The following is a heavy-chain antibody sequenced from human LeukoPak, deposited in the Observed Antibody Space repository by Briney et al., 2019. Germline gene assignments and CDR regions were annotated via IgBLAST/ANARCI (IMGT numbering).Heavy chain of an antibody. CDR1: GGSISSSSYY. J-gene: IGHJ3*02. Sequence: PSETLSLTCTVSGGSISSSSYYWGWIRQPPGKGLEWIGSIYYSGSTYYNPSLKSRVTISVDTSKNQFSLKLSSVTAADTAVYCCARRGRFDAFDIWGQGTMVTVSS. CDR2: IYYSGST. V-gene: IGHV4-39*01. D-gene: IGHD1-26*01. CDR3: ARRGRFDAFDI.